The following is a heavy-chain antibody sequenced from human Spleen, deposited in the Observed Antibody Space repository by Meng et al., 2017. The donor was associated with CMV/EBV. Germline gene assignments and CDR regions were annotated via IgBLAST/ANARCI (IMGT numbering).Heavy chain of an antibody. CDR3: AKYMAARPYFDC. D-gene: IGHD6-6*01. V-gene: IGHV3-23*01. CDR2: ISGNGGSS. Sequence: CAASGFTFSSYGMSWVRQAPGQEMEWVSTISGNGGSSYYADAVKGRFTISRDNPRNTLYLQMNSLRAEDTAIYYCAKYMAARPYFDCWGQGTLVTVSS. J-gene: IGHJ4*02. CDR1: GFTFSSYG.